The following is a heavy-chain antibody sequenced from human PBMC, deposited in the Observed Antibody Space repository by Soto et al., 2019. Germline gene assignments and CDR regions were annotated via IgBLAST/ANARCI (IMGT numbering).Heavy chain of an antibody. CDR3: ARDAGYYDSSGYFDY. V-gene: IGHV1-69*08. D-gene: IGHD3-22*01. Sequence: QVQLVQSGAEVKKPGSSVKVSYKASGGTFSSYTISWVRQAPGQGLEWMGRIIPILGIANYAQKFQGRVTITADKYMSTAYMELSSLRSEDTAVYYCARDAGYYDSSGYFDYWGQGTLVTVSS. J-gene: IGHJ4*02. CDR1: GGTFSSYT. CDR2: IIPILGIA.